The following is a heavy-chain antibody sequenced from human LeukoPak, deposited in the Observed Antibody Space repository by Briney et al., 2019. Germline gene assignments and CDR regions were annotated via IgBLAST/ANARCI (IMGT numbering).Heavy chain of an antibody. CDR1: GFTFSSYS. J-gene: IGHJ6*02. CDR2: ISSSSSYI. CDR3: ARDLGNYGMDV. D-gene: IGHD1-26*01. Sequence: GGSLRLSCAASGFTFSSYSMNWVRQAPGKGLEWVSSISSSSSYIYYADSVKGRSTISRDNAKNSLYLQMNSLRAEDTAVYYCARDLGNYGMDVWGQGTTVTVSS. V-gene: IGHV3-21*01.